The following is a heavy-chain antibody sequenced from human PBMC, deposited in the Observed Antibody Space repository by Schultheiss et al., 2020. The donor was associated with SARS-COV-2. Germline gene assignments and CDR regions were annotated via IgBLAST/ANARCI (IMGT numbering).Heavy chain of an antibody. D-gene: IGHD3-10*01. CDR1: GFTFSSYG. CDR2: ISYDGSNK. Sequence: GGSLRLSCAASGFTFSSYGMHWVRQAPGKGLEWVAVISYDGSNKYYADSVKGRFTISRGNSKNTLYLQMNSLRAEDTAVYYCAKDDLWFGELSPFDYWGQGTLVTVSS. V-gene: IGHV3-30*18. CDR3: AKDDLWFGELSPFDY. J-gene: IGHJ4*02.